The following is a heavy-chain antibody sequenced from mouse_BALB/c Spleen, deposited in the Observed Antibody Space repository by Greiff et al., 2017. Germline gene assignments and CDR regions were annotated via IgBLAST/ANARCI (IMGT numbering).Heavy chain of an antibody. Sequence: QVQLKESGPGLVAPSQTLSITCTVSGFSLTSYGVHWVRQPPGKGLEWLGVIWAGGSTNYNSALMSRLSISKDNSKSQVFLKMNSLQTEDTAMYYCARVSTMITTAWFAYWGQGTLVTVSA. D-gene: IGHD2-4*01. V-gene: IGHV2-9*02. CDR1: GFSLTSYG. CDR3: ARVSTMITTAWFAY. CDR2: IWAGGST. J-gene: IGHJ3*01.